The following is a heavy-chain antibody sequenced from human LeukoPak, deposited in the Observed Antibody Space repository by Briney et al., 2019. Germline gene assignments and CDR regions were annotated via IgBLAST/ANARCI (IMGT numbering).Heavy chain of an antibody. Sequence: ASVKVSCKASGYTFTGYYMHWVRQAPGQEFEWMGWINPNSGGTNYAQKFQGRVTMTRDTSISTAYMELSRLRSDDTAVYYCARGLSSIVARRAIDYWGQGTLVTVSS. CDR3: ARGLSSIVARRAIDY. V-gene: IGHV1-2*02. D-gene: IGHD6-6*01. CDR1: GYTFTGYY. J-gene: IGHJ4*02. CDR2: INPNSGGT.